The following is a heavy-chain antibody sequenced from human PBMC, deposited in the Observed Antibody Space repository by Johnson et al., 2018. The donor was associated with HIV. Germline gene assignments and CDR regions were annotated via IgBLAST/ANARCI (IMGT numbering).Heavy chain of an antibody. CDR2: LFRGGDT. V-gene: IGHV3-66*02. CDR3: ARDKIRGYPRRDAFDI. CDR1: GFTVSSNY. J-gene: IGHJ3*02. Sequence: VQLVESGGGVVQPGRSVRLSCAASGFTVSSNYMSWVRQAPGKGLEWVSVLFRGGDTYYADSVKGRFTISRDNSKNTLYLQMNSLRAEDTAVYYCARDKIRGYPRRDAFDIWGQGTMVTVSS. D-gene: IGHD3-22*01.